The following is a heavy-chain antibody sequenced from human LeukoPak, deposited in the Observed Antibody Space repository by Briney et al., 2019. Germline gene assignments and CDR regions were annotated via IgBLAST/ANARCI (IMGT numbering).Heavy chain of an antibody. J-gene: IGHJ6*02. D-gene: IGHD3-22*01. V-gene: IGHV3-73*01. CDR3: ASHTDYYDSSGPSPYYYYYGMDV. Sequence: GGSLKLSCAASGFTFSGSAMHWVRLASGKGLEWVGRIRSKANSYATAYAASVKGRFTISRDDSKNTAYLQMNSLRAEDTAVYYCASHTDYYDSSGPSPYYYYYGMDVWGQGTTVTVSS. CDR2: IRSKANSYAT. CDR1: GFTFSGSA.